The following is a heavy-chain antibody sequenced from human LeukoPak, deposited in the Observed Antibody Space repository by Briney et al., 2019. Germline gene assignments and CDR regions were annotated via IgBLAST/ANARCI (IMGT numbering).Heavy chain of an antibody. J-gene: IGHJ6*02. Sequence: EASVKVSCKASGYTFTGYYMHWVRQAPGQGLEWMGWINPNSGGTTYAQKFQGRVTMTRDTSISTAYMELSRLRSDDTAVYYCARGDTAMVTRYYYYGMDVWGQGTTVTVSS. V-gene: IGHV1-2*02. D-gene: IGHD5-18*01. CDR2: INPNSGGT. CDR3: ARGDTAMVTRYYYYGMDV. CDR1: GYTFTGYY.